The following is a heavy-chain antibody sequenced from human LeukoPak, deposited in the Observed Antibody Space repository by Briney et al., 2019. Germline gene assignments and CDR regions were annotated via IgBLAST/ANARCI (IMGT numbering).Heavy chain of an antibody. CDR1: GGSISGSSYY. Sequence: ASETLSLTCTVSGGSISGSSYYWGWIRQPPGKGLEWIGSIYYSGSTYYNPSLKSRVTISVDTSKNQFSLKLSSVTAADTAVYYCARDGSSTSSPVSVWGQGTTVTVSS. CDR3: ARDGSSTSSPVSV. D-gene: IGHD2-2*01. V-gene: IGHV4-39*07. CDR2: IYYSGST. J-gene: IGHJ6*02.